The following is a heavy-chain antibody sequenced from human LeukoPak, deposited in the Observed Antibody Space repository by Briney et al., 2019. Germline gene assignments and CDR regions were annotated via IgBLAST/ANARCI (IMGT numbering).Heavy chain of an antibody. V-gene: IGHV3-21*01. D-gene: IGHD1-26*01. CDR1: GFTFSSYS. CDR3: ARNLLATLDL. J-gene: IGHJ2*01. CDR2: ISSSSSYI. Sequence: PGGSLRLSCAASGFTFSSYSMSWVRQAPGKGLEWVSSISSSSSYIYYADSVKGRFTISRDNAKNSLYLQMNSLRAEDTAVYYCARNLLATLDLWGRGTLVTVSS.